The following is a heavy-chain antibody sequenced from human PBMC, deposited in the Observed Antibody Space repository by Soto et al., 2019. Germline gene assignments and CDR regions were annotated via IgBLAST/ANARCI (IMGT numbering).Heavy chain of an antibody. CDR3: ARLEGLATISYYFDF. Sequence: QLQLQESGPGLVKPSETLSLTCSVSDDSINSDKYYWGWIRQPPGKGLEWIGSVYYRGNAYYNPSLQTGDTISIDTSKSQFSLKLNSVTAADSAVYFCARLEGLATISYYFDFWGPGALVTVSS. D-gene: IGHD3-9*01. CDR1: DDSINSDKYY. J-gene: IGHJ4*02. V-gene: IGHV4-39*01. CDR2: VYYRGNA.